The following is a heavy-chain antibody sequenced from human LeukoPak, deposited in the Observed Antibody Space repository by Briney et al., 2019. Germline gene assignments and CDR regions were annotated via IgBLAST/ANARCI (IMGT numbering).Heavy chain of an antibody. J-gene: IGHJ6*03. Sequence: PGGSLRLSCAASGFTFDDYGMSWVRQAPGKGLEWVSGINWNGGSTGYADSVKGRFTISRDNAENSLYLQMNSLRAEDTALYYCARSSAAYYYYYMDVWGKGTTVTVSS. CDR2: INWNGGST. D-gene: IGHD6-13*01. CDR1: GFTFDDYG. CDR3: ARSSAAYYYYYMDV. V-gene: IGHV3-20*04.